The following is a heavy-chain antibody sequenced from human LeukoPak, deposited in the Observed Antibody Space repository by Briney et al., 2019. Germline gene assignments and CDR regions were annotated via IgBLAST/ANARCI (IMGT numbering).Heavy chain of an antibody. CDR2: INSDGSTT. Sequence: GGSLRLSCAASGFTFSSYWMHWVRQAPGKGLVWVSRINSDGSTTSYADSVKGRFTISRDNSKNTLYLQMNSLRAEDTAVYYCAKEDLTWELPFDYWGQGTLVTVSS. J-gene: IGHJ4*02. V-gene: IGHV3-74*01. D-gene: IGHD1-26*01. CDR3: AKEDLTWELPFDY. CDR1: GFTFSSYW.